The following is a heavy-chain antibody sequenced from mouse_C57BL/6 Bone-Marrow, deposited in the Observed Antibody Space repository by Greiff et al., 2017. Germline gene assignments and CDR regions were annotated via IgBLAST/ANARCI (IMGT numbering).Heavy chain of an antibody. J-gene: IGHJ1*03. Sequence: EVQLQQSGAELVRPGASVKLSCTASGFNIKDYYMHWVKQRPEQGLEWIGRIDPEDGDTEYAPKFQGKATMTADTSSNTADLHLSSLTSEDTAVYYCTTPFYDGYSHWYFDVWGTGTTVTVSS. CDR2: IDPEDGDT. CDR1: GFNIKDYY. CDR3: TTPFYDGYSHWYFDV. V-gene: IGHV14-1*01. D-gene: IGHD2-3*01.